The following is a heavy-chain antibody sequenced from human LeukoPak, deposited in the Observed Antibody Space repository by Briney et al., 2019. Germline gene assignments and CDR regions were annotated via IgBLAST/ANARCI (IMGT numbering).Heavy chain of an antibody. CDR3: ATTTVTKETYYYYGMDV. CDR2: ISGSVVST. V-gene: IGHV3-23*01. J-gene: IGHJ6*02. D-gene: IGHD4-17*01. CDR1: GFTFSTYA. Sequence: GRSLRLSCAASGFTFSTYAMNWVRQAPGKGPEWVSFISGSVVSTYYADSVKGRFTISRDNSKNTLYLQMNSLRAEDKAVYYCATTTVTKETYYYYGMDVWGQGTTVTVSS.